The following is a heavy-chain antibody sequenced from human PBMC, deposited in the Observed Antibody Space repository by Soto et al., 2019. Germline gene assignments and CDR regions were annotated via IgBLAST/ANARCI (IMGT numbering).Heavy chain of an antibody. V-gene: IGHV3-73*01. CDR3: TSLSVEMATSNSLSFDY. CDR1: GFTFSGSA. Sequence: GGSMRLSCAASGFTFSGSAMHWVRQASVKGLEWVGRIRSKANSYATAYAASVKGRFTISRDDSKNTAYLQMNSLKTEDTAGYYCTSLSVEMATSNSLSFDYWGHRT. CDR2: IRSKANSYAT. J-gene: IGHJ4*01. D-gene: IGHD5-12*01.